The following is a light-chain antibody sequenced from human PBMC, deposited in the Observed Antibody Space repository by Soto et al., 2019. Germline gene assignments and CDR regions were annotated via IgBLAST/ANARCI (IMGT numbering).Light chain of an antibody. J-gene: IGLJ2*01. V-gene: IGLV2-8*01. CDR3: SSYAGSNNLV. Sequence: QSALTQPPSASGSPGQSVTISCTGTSSDVGGYNYVSWYQRHPGKAPKLMIYEVSKRPSGVPDRFSGSKSGNTASLTVSGLQADDEADYYCSSYAGSNNLVFGGGTKVTVL. CDR1: SSDVGGYNY. CDR2: EVS.